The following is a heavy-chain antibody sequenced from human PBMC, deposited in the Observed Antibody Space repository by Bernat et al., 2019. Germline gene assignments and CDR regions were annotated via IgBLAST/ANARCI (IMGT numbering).Heavy chain of an antibody. J-gene: IGHJ4*02. CDR2: IKSKTDSGTA. CDR1: GFTFSNAW. V-gene: IGHV3-15*01. CDR3: PTLNPFDC. D-gene: IGHD1-14*01. Sequence: EGQLVESGGGLVKPGESLRLSCAASGFTFSNAWMSWVRQAPGKGPEWVGRIKSKTDSGTADYAAPVKGRFTISRDDSENRLYLKMNSLKTEDTAVYYCPTLNPFDCWGQGTLVTVSS.